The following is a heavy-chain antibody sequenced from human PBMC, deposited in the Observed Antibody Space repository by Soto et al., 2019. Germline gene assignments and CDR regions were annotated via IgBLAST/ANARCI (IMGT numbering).Heavy chain of an antibody. CDR3: VKNSGWFNT. Sequence: QLLQSGGGLVQPGGSLTLSCAASGFTFGTTDMSWVRQAPGEGLEWVSTIDGSGGITYYADSVKGRFTISRDNSRNQVYRQMNSLRGDDTALYYCVKNSGWFNTWGQGALVTVSS. CDR2: IDGSGGIT. J-gene: IGHJ5*02. D-gene: IGHD3-10*01. CDR1: GFTFGTTD. V-gene: IGHV3-23*01.